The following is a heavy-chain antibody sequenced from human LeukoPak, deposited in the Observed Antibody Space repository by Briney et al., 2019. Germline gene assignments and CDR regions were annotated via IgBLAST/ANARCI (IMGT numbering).Heavy chain of an antibody. D-gene: IGHD3/OR15-3a*01. CDR2: IYYSGST. Sequence: SETLSLTCTVSGGSISSSSYYWGWIRQPPGKGLEWIGNIYYSGSTYYNPSLKSRVTISVDTSKNQFSLKLSSVTAADTAVYYCARQTGSGLFILPGGQGTLVTVSS. V-gene: IGHV4-39*01. CDR3: ARQTGSGLFILP. CDR1: GGSISSSSYY. J-gene: IGHJ4*02.